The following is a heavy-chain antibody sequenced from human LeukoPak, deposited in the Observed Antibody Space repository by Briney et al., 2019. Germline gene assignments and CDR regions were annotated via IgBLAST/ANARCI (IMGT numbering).Heavy chain of an antibody. D-gene: IGHD3-3*01. CDR1: GFTFSNAW. CDR3: TRIRFLEWFLDY. J-gene: IGHJ4*02. CDR2: IKSKTDGGTT. V-gene: IGHV3-15*01. Sequence: SGGSLRLSXAASGFTFSNAWMSWVRQAPGKGLEWDGRIKSKTDGGTTDYAAPVKGRFTISRDDSKNTLCLQMNSLKTEDTAVYYCTRIRFLEWFLDYWGQGTLVTVSS.